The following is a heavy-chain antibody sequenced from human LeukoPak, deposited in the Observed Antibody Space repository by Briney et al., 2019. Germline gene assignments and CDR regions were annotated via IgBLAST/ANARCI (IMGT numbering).Heavy chain of an antibody. Sequence: ASVKVSCKASGDTFSSYAISWVRQAPGQGLEWMGGIIPISGTANYAQKFQGRVTITTDESTSTAYMELSSLRSEDTAVYYCARSEHIVVVPAAPPFDYWGQGTLDTVSS. D-gene: IGHD2-2*01. CDR2: IIPISGTA. J-gene: IGHJ4*02. CDR1: GDTFSSYA. CDR3: ARSEHIVVVPAAPPFDY. V-gene: IGHV1-69*05.